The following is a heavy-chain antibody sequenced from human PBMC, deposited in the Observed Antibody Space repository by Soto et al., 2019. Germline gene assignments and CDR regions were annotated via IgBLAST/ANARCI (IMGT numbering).Heavy chain of an antibody. CDR1: GFTFSSNA. D-gene: IGHD3-16*01. Sequence: PGGSLRLSCAASGFTFSSNAMRWVRQAPGQGLEWVSAIGASGSTTYYADSVKGRFTISRDISKNTLYLQMNSLRAEDTAVYYCAKVFVTYYLNYWGQGTLVTVSS. V-gene: IGHV3-23*01. CDR3: AKVFVTYYLNY. CDR2: IGASGSTT. J-gene: IGHJ4*02.